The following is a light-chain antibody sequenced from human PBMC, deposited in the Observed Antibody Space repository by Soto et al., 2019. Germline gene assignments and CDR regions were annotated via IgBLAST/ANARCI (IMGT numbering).Light chain of an antibody. CDR3: QQYGSSPWT. CDR1: QSVSNNY. CDR2: GAS. J-gene: IGKJ1*01. Sequence: IVLTQSPGTLSLSPGERATLSCRSIQSVSNNYLAWYQQKPGQAPRLLIYGASNRATGIPDRFSGSGSGTDFTLTISRLEPEDFAVYYCQQYGSSPWTFGQGTKVDIK. V-gene: IGKV3-20*01.